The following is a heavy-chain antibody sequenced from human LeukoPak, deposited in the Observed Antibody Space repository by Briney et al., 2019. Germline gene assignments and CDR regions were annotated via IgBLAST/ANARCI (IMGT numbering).Heavy chain of an antibody. D-gene: IGHD3-3*01. CDR3: ARDFTGDFWSGRNAFDI. CDR2: IIPIFGTA. J-gene: IGHJ3*02. CDR1: GGTFSSYA. V-gene: IGHV1-69*13. Sequence: SVKVSCKASGGTFSSYAISWVRQARGQGLEWMGWIIPIFGTANYAQKFQGRVTITADESTSTAYMELSRLRSDDTAVYYCARDFTGDFWSGRNAFDIWGQGTMVTVSS.